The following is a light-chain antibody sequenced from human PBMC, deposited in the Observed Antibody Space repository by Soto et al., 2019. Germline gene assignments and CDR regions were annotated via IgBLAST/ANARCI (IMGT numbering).Light chain of an antibody. V-gene: IGKV3-20*01. J-gene: IGKJ1*01. CDR2: GAS. CDR1: QSVSNNY. CDR3: QQYGSSGT. Sequence: FTHAPSTLSLSPGEKAPLSCRASQSVSNNYLAWYQQKPGQAPRLLIYGASNRATGIPDRFSGSGSGTDFTLTISRLEPEDFAVYYCQQYGSSGTFGQGTKVDIK.